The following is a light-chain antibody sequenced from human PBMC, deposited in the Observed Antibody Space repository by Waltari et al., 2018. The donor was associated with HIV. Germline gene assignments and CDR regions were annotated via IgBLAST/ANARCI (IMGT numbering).Light chain of an antibody. CDR1: SSNIGINS. J-gene: IGLJ1*01. CDR2: PNN. V-gene: IGLV1-44*01. CDR3: AAWDDSLNGFV. Sequence: QSVLTQPPSASGTPGQRVTISCSGSSSNIGINSVHWYQQLPGAAPTLLIYPNNQRPSGVPDRFSGSKSGTSASLAISGLQSEDEADYYCAAWDDSLNGFVFGAGTKVTVL.